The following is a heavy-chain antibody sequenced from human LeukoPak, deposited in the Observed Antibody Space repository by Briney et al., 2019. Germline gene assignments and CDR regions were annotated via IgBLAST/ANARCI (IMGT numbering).Heavy chain of an antibody. CDR3: ARDTSHAGDANWFDP. CDR1: GGSISSGSYY. V-gene: IGHV4-61*02. J-gene: IGHJ5*02. Sequence: SSETLSLTCTVSGGSISSGSYYWRWIRQPAGKELEWIGRIYTSGSTNYNPPLKSRVTISVDTSKNQFSLKLSSVTAADTAVYYCARDTSHAGDANWFDPWGQGTLVTVSS. CDR2: IYTSGST. D-gene: IGHD3-10*01.